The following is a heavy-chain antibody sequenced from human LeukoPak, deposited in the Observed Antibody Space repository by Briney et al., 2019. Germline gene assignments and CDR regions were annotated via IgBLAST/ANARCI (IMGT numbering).Heavy chain of an antibody. CDR3: ARQGRYSYGPYYGMDV. CDR2: TYYSGST. CDR1: GGSISSYY. Sequence: PSETLSLTCTVSGGSISSYYWSGIRQPPGKGLEWIGYTYYSGSTNYNPSLKSRVTISVDTSKNQFSLKLSSVTAADTAVYYCARQGRYSYGPYYGMDVWGQGTTVTVSS. J-gene: IGHJ6*02. D-gene: IGHD5-18*01. V-gene: IGHV4-59*08.